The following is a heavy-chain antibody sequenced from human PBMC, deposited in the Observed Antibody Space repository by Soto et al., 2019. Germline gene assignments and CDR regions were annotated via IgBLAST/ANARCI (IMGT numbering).Heavy chain of an antibody. Sequence: QVQLVQSGAEVKKPGSSVKVSCKASGGTFSSYAISWVRQAPGQGLEWMGGIIPIFGTANYAQKFQGRVTITADEATSRAYMELSSLRSEDTAVYYCARPRAVAVYDYYGMDVWGQGTTVTVSS. CDR3: ARPRAVAVYDYYGMDV. CDR1: GGTFSSYA. CDR2: IIPIFGTA. J-gene: IGHJ6*02. V-gene: IGHV1-69*12. D-gene: IGHD6-19*01.